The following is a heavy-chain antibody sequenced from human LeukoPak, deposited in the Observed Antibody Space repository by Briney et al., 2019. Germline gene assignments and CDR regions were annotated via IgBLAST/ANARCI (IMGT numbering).Heavy chain of an antibody. D-gene: IGHD6-19*01. CDR3: AIGWLGVFAY. Sequence: GGSLRLSCAASEFTFGGYAMNWVRQAPGKGLEWVSYITSSSSTIYYADSVKGRFTISRDNAKNSLNLQMNSLRAEDTAASFCAIGWLGVFAYWGQGTLVTGYS. V-gene: IGHV3-48*01. J-gene: IGHJ4*02. CDR1: EFTFGGYA. CDR2: ITSSSSTI.